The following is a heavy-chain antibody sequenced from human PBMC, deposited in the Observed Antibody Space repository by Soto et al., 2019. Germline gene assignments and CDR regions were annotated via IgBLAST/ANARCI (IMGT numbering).Heavy chain of an antibody. Sequence: PSETLSLTCTVSGGSISSYYWSWIRQPPGKGLEWIGYIYYSGSTNYNPSLKSRVTISVDTSKNQFSLKLSSVTAADTAVYYCERAGYSYGLFDYWGQGTLVTVSS. V-gene: IGHV4-59*01. CDR1: GGSISSYY. CDR2: IYYSGST. CDR3: ERAGYSYGLFDY. D-gene: IGHD5-18*01. J-gene: IGHJ4*02.